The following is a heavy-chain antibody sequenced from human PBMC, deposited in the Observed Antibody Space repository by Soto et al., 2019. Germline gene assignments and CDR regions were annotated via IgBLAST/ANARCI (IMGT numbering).Heavy chain of an antibody. V-gene: IGHV4-31*03. CDR3: AGRDRRSTRLRQ. CDR2: VYCSGTI. J-gene: IGHJ4*01. CDR1: GGSVNYGGYY. D-gene: IGHD2-15*01. Sequence: TLSLTCTVSGGSVNYGGYYLSWIRQHAGMDMEWLGYVYCSGTIYYNPTVKSRVDISIDTSKNQFSLQLTSVTAADTAVYYCAGRDRRSTRLRQRDHGHLVTGSA.